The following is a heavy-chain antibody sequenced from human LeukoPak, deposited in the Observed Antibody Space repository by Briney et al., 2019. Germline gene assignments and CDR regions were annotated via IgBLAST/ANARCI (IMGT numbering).Heavy chain of an antibody. J-gene: IGHJ6*02. V-gene: IGHV3-13*01. CDR3: ARELLGPHFYGMDV. CDR2: IHTSGLT. Sequence: GGSLRLSCAASGFTFSDYDMHWVRQVTGKGLEWVSAIHTSGLTYYANSVKGRFIISRDNGKDSLFLQMNSLRAGDTSVYYCARELLGPHFYGMDVWGQGTTVTVSS. D-gene: IGHD3-3*02. CDR1: GFTFSDYD.